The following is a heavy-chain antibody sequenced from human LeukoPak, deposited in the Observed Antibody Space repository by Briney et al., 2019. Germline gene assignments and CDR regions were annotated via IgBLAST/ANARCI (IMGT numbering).Heavy chain of an antibody. CDR1: GGSFSGYY. Sequence: SETLSLTSAVYGGSFSGYYWSWIRQPPGKGLEWIGYIYYSGSTNYNPSLKSRVTISVDTSKNRFSLKLRSVTAADTAVYYCARTTTVRGTYYMDVWGKGTTVTVSS. CDR2: IYYSGST. D-gene: IGHD3-10*01. CDR3: ARTTTVRGTYYMDV. J-gene: IGHJ6*03. V-gene: IGHV4-59*01.